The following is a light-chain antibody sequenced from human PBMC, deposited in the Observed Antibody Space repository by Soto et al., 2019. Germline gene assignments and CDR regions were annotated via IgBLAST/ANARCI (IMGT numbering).Light chain of an antibody. Sequence: QPVLTQSPSASASLGASVKLTCTLSSGHSTYAIAWHQQQPEKGPRYLMKLDSDGIHSKGDGIPDRFSGSSSGAERYLTISSLQPEDEADYYCQTWGTGIVVFGGGTKLTVL. CDR3: QTWGTGIVV. CDR1: SGHSTYA. V-gene: IGLV4-69*02. J-gene: IGLJ2*01. CDR2: LDSDGIH.